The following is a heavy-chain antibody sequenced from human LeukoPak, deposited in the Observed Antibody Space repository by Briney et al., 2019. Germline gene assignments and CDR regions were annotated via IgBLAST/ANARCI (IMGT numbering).Heavy chain of an antibody. J-gene: IGHJ2*01. Sequence: GGSLRLSCAASGFIFSSYGMHWVREAPGTGLEWVALIRYDGSNTYYAASVKGRFTISRDNSKNTLYPQMNSLRAEDTAVYYCSTVTTWYWYFDLWGRGTLVTVSS. CDR1: GFIFSSYG. V-gene: IGHV3-30*02. CDR3: STVTTWYWYFDL. D-gene: IGHD4-17*01. CDR2: IRYDGSNT.